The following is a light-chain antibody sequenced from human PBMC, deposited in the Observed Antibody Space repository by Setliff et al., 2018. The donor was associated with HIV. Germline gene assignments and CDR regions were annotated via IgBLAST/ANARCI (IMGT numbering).Light chain of an antibody. V-gene: IGLV2-14*01. Sequence: QSALTQPASVSGSPGQSITISCTGTSGGVGGYNFVSWYQQSPGKAPKLMIYEVSNRPSGVSNRFSGSKSGNTASLTISGLQAEDEADYYCSSYTGKSTNTYVFGTGT. J-gene: IGLJ1*01. CDR2: EVS. CDR3: SSYTGKSTNTYV. CDR1: SGGVGGYNF.